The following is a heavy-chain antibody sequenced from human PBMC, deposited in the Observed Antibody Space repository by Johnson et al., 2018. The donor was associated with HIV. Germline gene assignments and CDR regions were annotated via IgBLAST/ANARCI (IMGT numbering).Heavy chain of an antibody. CDR3: AKDRGSPGIPAAFDI. CDR2: IKQDGSEK. D-gene: IGHD3-10*01. V-gene: IGHV3-7*01. J-gene: IGHJ3*02. CDR1: GFTFSNYA. Sequence: VQLVESGGGVVQPGRSLRLSCAASGFTFSNYAMHWVRQAPGKGLEWVANIKQDGSEKYYVDSVKGRFTISRDNAKNSLYLQMNSLRAEDTAVYYCAKDRGSPGIPAAFDIWGQGTLVTVSS.